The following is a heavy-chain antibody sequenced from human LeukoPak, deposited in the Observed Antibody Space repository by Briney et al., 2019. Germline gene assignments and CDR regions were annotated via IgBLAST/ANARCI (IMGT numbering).Heavy chain of an antibody. CDR2: VYYSGST. Sequence: PSETLSLTCTVSGGSISGYYWSWIRQPPGKGLEWIGYVYYSGSTNYNPSLKSRVTISVDTSKNQFSLKLSSVTAADTAVYYCARVVKLWFGESYWSFDLWGRGTLLTVSS. J-gene: IGHJ2*01. CDR3: ARVVKLWFGESYWSFDL. D-gene: IGHD3-10*01. CDR1: GGSISGYY. V-gene: IGHV4-59*01.